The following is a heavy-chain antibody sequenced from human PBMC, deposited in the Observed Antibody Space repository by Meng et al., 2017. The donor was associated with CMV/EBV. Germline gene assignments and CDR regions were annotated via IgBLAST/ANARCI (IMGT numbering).Heavy chain of an antibody. CDR3: ARTPYGPGMWLEAGGGY. CDR1: GFTFSGYA. CDR2: ISSSDGAIK. Sequence: GGSLRLSCVASGFTFSGYAMHWVRQAPGKGLDWVAVISSSDGAIKYYADSVKGRFTISRDNSKNTLYLQRNTLRAEDTAVYYCARTPYGPGMWLEAGGGYWGQGTLVTVSS. D-gene: IGHD3-10*01. V-gene: IGHV3-30-3*01. J-gene: IGHJ4*02.